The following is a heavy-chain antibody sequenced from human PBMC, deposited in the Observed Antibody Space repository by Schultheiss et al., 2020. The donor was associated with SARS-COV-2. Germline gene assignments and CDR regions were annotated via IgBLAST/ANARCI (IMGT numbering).Heavy chain of an antibody. J-gene: IGHJ4*02. CDR1: GFTFSSYS. Sequence: GGSLRLSCAASGFTFSSYSMNWVRQAPGKGLEWVAVIWYDGSNKYYADSVKGRFTISRDNSKNTLYLQMNSLRAEDTAVYYCARDLRVWGSYRYTGVGVDYWGQGTLVTVSS. CDR2: IWYDGSNK. CDR3: ARDLRVWGSYRYTGVGVDY. V-gene: IGHV3-33*08. D-gene: IGHD3-16*02.